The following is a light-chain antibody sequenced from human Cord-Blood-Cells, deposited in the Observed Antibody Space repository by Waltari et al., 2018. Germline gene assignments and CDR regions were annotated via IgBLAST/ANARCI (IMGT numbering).Light chain of an antibody. Sequence: QSALTQPPSASGSPGQSVTISCTGTSSDVGGYNYVSWYQQHPGKAPKLMIYEVSKRPSGVPDLFSGYKSGNTASLTVSGLQAEDEADYYCSSYAGSNNLVFGGGTKLTVL. CDR1: SSDVGGYNY. CDR3: SSYAGSNNLV. V-gene: IGLV2-8*01. CDR2: EVS. J-gene: IGLJ3*02.